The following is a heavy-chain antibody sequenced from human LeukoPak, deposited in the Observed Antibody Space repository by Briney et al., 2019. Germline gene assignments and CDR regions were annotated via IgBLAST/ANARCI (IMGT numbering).Heavy chain of an antibody. D-gene: IGHD3-10*01. V-gene: IGHV1-69*01. CDR3: AQTPSGSYYRN. Sequence: SVKVSCKAYGGTFSSYSISWERQAPGQGLEWMGGIIPIFGTANYAQKFQGRVTITADESTSTAYMELSSLRSEDTAVYYCAQTPSGSYYRNWGQGTLVTVSS. CDR2: IIPIFGTA. CDR1: GGTFSSYS. J-gene: IGHJ4*02.